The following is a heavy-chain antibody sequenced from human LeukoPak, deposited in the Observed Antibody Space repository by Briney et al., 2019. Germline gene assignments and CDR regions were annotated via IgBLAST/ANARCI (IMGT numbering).Heavy chain of an antibody. J-gene: IGHJ4*02. CDR3: ARRRYSTYEGYCFDY. V-gene: IGHV4-38-2*01. D-gene: IGHD4-11*01. Sequence: PSETLSLTCAVSGYSISSGYYWGWIRQPPGKGLEWIGSIYHSGSTYYNPSLKSRVTISVDTSKNQFSLKLSSVTAADTAVYYCARRRYSTYEGYCFDYWGQGTLVTVSS. CDR2: IYHSGST. CDR1: GYSISSGYY.